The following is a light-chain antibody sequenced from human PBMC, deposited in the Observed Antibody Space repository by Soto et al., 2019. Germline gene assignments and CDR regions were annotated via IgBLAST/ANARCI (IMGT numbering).Light chain of an antibody. CDR3: HQYNSYTWT. Sequence: DIQSTQSPSSLSASVGDRVTIACQASQDISNYLNWYQQKPGKAPKLLIYDASNLETGVPSRFSGSGSGTDFTFTISGLQPDDFATYYCHQYNSYTWTFGQGTKVDIK. CDR1: QDISNY. CDR2: DAS. V-gene: IGKV1-33*01. J-gene: IGKJ1*01.